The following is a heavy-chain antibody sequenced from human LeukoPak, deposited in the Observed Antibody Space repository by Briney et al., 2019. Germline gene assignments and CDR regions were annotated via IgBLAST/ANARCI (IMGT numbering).Heavy chain of an antibody. D-gene: IGHD6-13*01. J-gene: IGHJ4*02. Sequence: PSETLSLTCTVSGYSISSGYYWGWIRQPPGKGLEWIGSIYHSGSTYYNPSLKSRVTISVDTSKNHFSLKLSSVTAADTAVYYCARLCSSSWFEGFDYWGQGTLVTVSS. CDR3: ARLCSSSWFEGFDY. CDR2: IYHSGST. CDR1: GYSISSGYY. V-gene: IGHV4-38-2*02.